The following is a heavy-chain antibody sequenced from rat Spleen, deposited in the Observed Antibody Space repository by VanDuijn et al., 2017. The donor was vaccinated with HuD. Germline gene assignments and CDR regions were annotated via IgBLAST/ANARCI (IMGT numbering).Heavy chain of an antibody. V-gene: IGHV2-13*01. CDR3: TRSLYSSPLFDH. Sequence: QVQLKESGPGLVQPSQTLSLTCTVSGFSLTSYHISWVRQPPGKSLVWMGIIWAGGGTNYNSAVQSRLSISRDTSKNQVFLKMGSLQSDDTATYYCTRSLYSSPLFDHWGQGVMVTVSS. J-gene: IGHJ2*01. D-gene: IGHD1-2*01. CDR2: IWAGGGT. CDR1: GFSLTSYH.